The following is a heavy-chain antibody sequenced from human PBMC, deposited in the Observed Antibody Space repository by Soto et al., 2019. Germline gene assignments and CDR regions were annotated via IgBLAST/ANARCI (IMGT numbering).Heavy chain of an antibody. CDR3: ARQQSSRSSPHRYYFDY. CDR1: GGSISSSYSY. V-gene: IGHV4-39*01. D-gene: IGHD6-6*01. CDR2: MYYSGST. J-gene: IGHJ4*02. Sequence: PSETLSLTCTVSGGSISSSYSYWGWIRQPPGKGLEWIGSMYYSGSTYYSPSLKNRVTLSVAASKNQFSLKLSSVTAADTAVYFCARQQSSRSSPHRYYFDYWGQGTLVTVSS.